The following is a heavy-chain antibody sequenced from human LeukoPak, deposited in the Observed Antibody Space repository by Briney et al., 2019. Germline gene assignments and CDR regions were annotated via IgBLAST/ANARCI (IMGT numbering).Heavy chain of an antibody. CDR2: IKKDGSET. CDR3: IWSGEAD. J-gene: IGHJ4*02. CDR1: GFTFSNAW. Sequence: GGSLRLSCAASGFTFSNAWMSWVRRAPGKELEWVADIKKDGSETYYVDSVKGRFTISRDNAKNSVFLQMNSLRVEDTAVYFCIWSGEADWGQGTLVTVSS. D-gene: IGHD3-3*01. V-gene: IGHV3-7*01.